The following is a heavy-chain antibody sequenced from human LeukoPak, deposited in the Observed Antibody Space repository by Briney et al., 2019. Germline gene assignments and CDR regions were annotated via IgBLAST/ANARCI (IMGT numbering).Heavy chain of an antibody. CDR2: INGDGTTT. J-gene: IGHJ4*02. Sequence: GGSLRLSCAASGFTFSSHGIHWVRQAPGKGLVWVSRINGDGTTTSYADSVKGRFTISRVNAKSTLYLEMDSLRAEDTAIYYCARRWYTGTYYYFDLWGQGTLVTVSS. CDR3: ARRWYTGTYYYFDL. CDR1: GFTFSSHG. V-gene: IGHV3-74*01. D-gene: IGHD1-26*01.